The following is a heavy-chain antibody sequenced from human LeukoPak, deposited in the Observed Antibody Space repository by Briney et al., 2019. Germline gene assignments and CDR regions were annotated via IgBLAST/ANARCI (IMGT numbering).Heavy chain of an antibody. CDR2: ISGGGGST. CDR3: AKFREVGANRGLDV. J-gene: IGHJ6*01. D-gene: IGHD1-26*01. Sequence: GGSLRLSCAVSGFTVNNNFMSWVRQAPGKGLEWVSTISGGGGSTYDADSVKGRFTISSDNSKATLYLQMNSLRAEDTAIYYCAKFREVGANRGLDVWGQGTTVTVSS. CDR1: GFTVNNNF. V-gene: IGHV3-23*01.